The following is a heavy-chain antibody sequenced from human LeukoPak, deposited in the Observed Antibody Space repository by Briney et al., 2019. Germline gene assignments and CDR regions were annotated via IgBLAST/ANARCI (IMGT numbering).Heavy chain of an antibody. J-gene: IGHJ4*02. CDR3: ARDLSLGMPGGFDF. CDR2: VKGDGRTT. D-gene: IGHD2-2*01. V-gene: IGHV3-74*01. Sequence: PGGSLRLSCAASGLTFSDFWMHWVRQPPGKGLVWVALVKGDGRTTIYADSVRGRFTISRDNARNSLYLQMNSLRAEDTAVYYCARDLSLGMPGGFDFWGQGILVTVSS. CDR1: GLTFSDFW.